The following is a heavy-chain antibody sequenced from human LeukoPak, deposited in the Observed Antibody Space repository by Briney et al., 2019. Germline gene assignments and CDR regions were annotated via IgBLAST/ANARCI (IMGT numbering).Heavy chain of an antibody. CDR2: ITPVFNIR. Sequence: SVKVSCKASGGTFSRFAFSWVRQAPGQGLEWMGRITPVFNIRNYAQRFQGRVTLTADKATTTAYMELTSLRSEDTAVYYCATTVTTGVYNGMDVWGQGTTVIVSS. CDR1: GGTFSRFA. J-gene: IGHJ6*02. D-gene: IGHD4-17*01. V-gene: IGHV1-69*04. CDR3: ATTVTTGVYNGMDV.